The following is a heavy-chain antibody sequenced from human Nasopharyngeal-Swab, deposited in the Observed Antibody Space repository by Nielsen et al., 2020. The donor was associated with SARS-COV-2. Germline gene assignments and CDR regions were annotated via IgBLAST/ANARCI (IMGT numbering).Heavy chain of an antibody. V-gene: IGHV4-31*03. CDR3: ARAPRGTIFGVVTNFDY. J-gene: IGHJ4*02. CDR1: GGSISSGGYY. D-gene: IGHD3-3*01. CDR2: IYYSGST. Sequence: SETLSLTCTVSGGSISSGGYYWSWIRQHPGKGLEWIGYIYYSGSTYYNPSLKSRVTISVDTSKNQFSLKLSSVTAADTAVYYCARAPRGTIFGVVTNFDYWGQGTQVTVSS.